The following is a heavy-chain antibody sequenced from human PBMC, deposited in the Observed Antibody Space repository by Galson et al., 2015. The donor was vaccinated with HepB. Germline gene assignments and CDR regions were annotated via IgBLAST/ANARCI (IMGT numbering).Heavy chain of an antibody. Sequence: SLRLSCAASGFTFSSYGMHWVRQAPGKGLEWVAVIWYDGSNKYYADSVKGRFTISRDNSKNTLYLQMNSLRAEDTAVYYCARDPYSSGWSDLAPTPDYRGQGTLVTVSS. J-gene: IGHJ4*02. D-gene: IGHD6-19*01. CDR2: IWYDGSNK. CDR1: GFTFSSYG. CDR3: ARDPYSSGWSDLAPTPDY. V-gene: IGHV3-33*08.